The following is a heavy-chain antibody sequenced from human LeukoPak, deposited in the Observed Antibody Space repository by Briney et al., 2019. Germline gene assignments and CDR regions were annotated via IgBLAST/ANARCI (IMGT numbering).Heavy chain of an antibody. J-gene: IGHJ4*02. CDR3: ARDQGGSSWTSYYFDY. V-gene: IGHV1-18*01. D-gene: IGHD6-13*01. Sequence: ASVKVSCKASGYTVTSYGISWVRQAPGQGLGGMGWISAYNGNTNYAQKLQGRVTMTTDTSTSTAYMELRSLRSDDTAVYYCARDQGGSSWTSYYFDYWGQGTLVTVSS. CDR2: ISAYNGNT. CDR1: GYTVTSYG.